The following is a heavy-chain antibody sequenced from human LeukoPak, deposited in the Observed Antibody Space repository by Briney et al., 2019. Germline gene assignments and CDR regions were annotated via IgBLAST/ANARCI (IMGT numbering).Heavy chain of an antibody. D-gene: IGHD3-22*01. V-gene: IGHV1-69*13. CDR1: GYTFTSYG. Sequence: ASVKVSCKASGYTFTSYGISWVRQAPGQGLEWMGWIIPIFGTANYAQKFQGRVTITADESTSTAYMELSSLRSEDTAVYYCARTPKYDSSGYYLNWFDPWGQGTLVTVSS. J-gene: IGHJ5*02. CDR3: ARTPKYDSSGYYLNWFDP. CDR2: IIPIFGTA.